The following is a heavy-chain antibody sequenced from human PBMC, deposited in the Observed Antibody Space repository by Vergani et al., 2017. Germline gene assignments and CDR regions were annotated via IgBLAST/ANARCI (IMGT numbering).Heavy chain of an antibody. V-gene: IGHV4-34*01. J-gene: IGHJ5*02. CDR2: INHSGST. CDR3: ARGVTMIVVVIPHSWFDP. CDR1: GGSISSYY. Sequence: QVQLQESGPGLVKPSETLSLTCTVSGGSISSYYWSWIRQPPGKGLEWIGEINHSGSTNYNPSLKSRVTISVDTSKNQFSLKLSSVTAADTAVYYCARGVTMIVVVIPHSWFDPWGQGTLVTVSS. D-gene: IGHD3-22*01.